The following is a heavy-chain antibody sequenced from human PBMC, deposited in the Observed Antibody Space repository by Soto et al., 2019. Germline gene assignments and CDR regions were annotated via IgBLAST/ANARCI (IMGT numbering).Heavy chain of an antibody. D-gene: IGHD3-22*01. CDR2: IIPIFGTA. Sequence: QVQLVQSGAEVKKPGSSVKVSCKASGGTFSSYAISWVRQAPGQGLEWMGGIIPIFGTANYAQKFQGRVTITADESTSTAYMELSSLRSEDTAVYYCARDRYYDSSGLGGYYFDYWGQGTLVTVSS. V-gene: IGHV1-69*12. CDR1: GGTFSSYA. J-gene: IGHJ4*02. CDR3: ARDRYYDSSGLGGYYFDY.